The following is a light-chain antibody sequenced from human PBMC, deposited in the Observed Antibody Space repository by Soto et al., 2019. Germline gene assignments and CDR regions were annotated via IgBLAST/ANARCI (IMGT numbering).Light chain of an antibody. CDR3: ASYTTHTARFV. J-gene: IGLJ1*01. CDR2: EVS. V-gene: IGLV2-18*02. Sequence: QPVLTQPPSVSGSPGQSVTIPCTGTSSDVGSYNRVSWYHQAPGTAPRLMIYEVSNRPSGVPDRFSGSKSGNTASLTISGLQAEDEADYYCASYTTHTARFVFGTGTKVTVL. CDR1: SSDVGSYNR.